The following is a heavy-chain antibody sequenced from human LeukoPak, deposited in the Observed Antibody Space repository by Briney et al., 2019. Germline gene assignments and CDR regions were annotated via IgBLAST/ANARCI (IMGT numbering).Heavy chain of an antibody. CDR2: MNPNSGNT. D-gene: IGHD4-23*01. J-gene: IGHJ4*02. CDR3: ARGHPTVVTVLSGY. V-gene: IGHV1-8*01. CDR1: GYTFTSYD. Sequence: ASVKVSCKASGYTFTSYDINWVRQATGQGLEWMGWMNPNSGNTGYAQKFQGRVTMTRNTSISTAYMELSSLRSEDTAVYYCARGHPTVVTVLSGYWGQGTLVTVSS.